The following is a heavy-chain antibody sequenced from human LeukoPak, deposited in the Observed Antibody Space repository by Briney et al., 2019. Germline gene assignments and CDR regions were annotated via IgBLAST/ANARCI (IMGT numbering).Heavy chain of an antibody. CDR1: GFTFSSYS. V-gene: IGHV3-21*01. CDR3: ARKCVSGWCFDY. D-gene: IGHD6-19*01. Sequence: GGSLRLSCAASGFTFSSYSMNWVRQAPGKGLEWVSSISSSSSYIYYADPVEGRFTISRDNAKNSLYLQMNSLRAEDTAVYYCARKCVSGWCFDYWGQGTLVTVSS. CDR2: ISSSSSYI. J-gene: IGHJ4*02.